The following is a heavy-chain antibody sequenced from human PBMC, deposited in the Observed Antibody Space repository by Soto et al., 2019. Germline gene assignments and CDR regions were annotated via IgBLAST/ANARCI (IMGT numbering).Heavy chain of an antibody. CDR2: ISDTSSSK. J-gene: IGHJ4*02. D-gene: IGHD6-19*01. Sequence: PSETLSLTCTVSGGSISSGGYYWSWIRQAPGKGLEWVSSISDTSSSKYYADSIKGRFTISRDNAKNSLFPQMNSLRAEDTAVYFCARERGSWYYFDFWGQGTLVTVSS. V-gene: IGHV3-21*01. CDR1: GGSISSGGYY. CDR3: ARERGSWYYFDF.